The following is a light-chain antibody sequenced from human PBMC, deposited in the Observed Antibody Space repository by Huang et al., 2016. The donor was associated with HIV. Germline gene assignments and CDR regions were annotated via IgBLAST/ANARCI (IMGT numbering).Light chain of an antibody. CDR1: QSLNNY. V-gene: IGKV1-39*01. CDR3: QQTFSVPLT. J-gene: IGKJ4*01. Sequence: DLQMTQSPSSLSASVGDRVTITCRASQSLNNYLNWYKQKPGKAPNLLIYSASNLQSGVPPRFSGGVSGTVFTLTISNLQPEDYATYYCQQTFSVPLTFGGGTKVEIK. CDR2: SAS.